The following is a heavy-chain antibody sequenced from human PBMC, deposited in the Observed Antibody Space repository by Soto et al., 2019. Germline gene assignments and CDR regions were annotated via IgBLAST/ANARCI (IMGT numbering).Heavy chain of an antibody. J-gene: IGHJ4*02. CDR1: GFTFNNYA. V-gene: IGHV3-23*01. D-gene: IGHD3-10*01. Sequence: EVQRLESGGGLVQPGGSLGLSCAASGFTFNNYAMTWFRQAPGKGLEWVSAISGGGDTTSYADSVKGRFTVSRDGSKNTLYLQMSSLRAEDTALYYCAKGRGGSGSLTPRVDFWGQGTLVTVSS. CDR3: AKGRGGSGSLTPRVDF. CDR2: ISGGGDTT.